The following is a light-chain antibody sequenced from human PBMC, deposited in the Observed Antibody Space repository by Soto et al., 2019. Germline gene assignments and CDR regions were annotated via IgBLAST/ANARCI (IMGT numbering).Light chain of an antibody. J-gene: IGLJ3*02. V-gene: IGLV2-8*01. Sequence: QSALTQHPSASGSPGQSVTISCTGTSSDVGGYNFVSWYQQHPGKAPKFMIYEVSKRPSGVPDRFSGSKSGNTASLTVSGLQAEDEADYYCSSYAGGIKWVFGGGTKVTVL. CDR2: EVS. CDR1: SSDVGGYNF. CDR3: SSYAGGIKWV.